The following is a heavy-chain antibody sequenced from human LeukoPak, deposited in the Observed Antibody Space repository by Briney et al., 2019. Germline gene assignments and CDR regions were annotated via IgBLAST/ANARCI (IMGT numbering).Heavy chain of an antibody. CDR2: ISYDGSNK. CDR1: GFTFSSYG. V-gene: IGHV3-30*18. J-gene: IGHJ4*02. CDR3: AKDLPADGYFDY. Sequence: GRSLRLSCAASGFTFSSYGMHWVRQAPGKGLEWVAVISYDGSNKYYADSVKGRFTISRDNSKNTLYLQMNSLRAEDTAVYYCAKDLPADGYFDYWGQGTLVTVSS. D-gene: IGHD2-8*01.